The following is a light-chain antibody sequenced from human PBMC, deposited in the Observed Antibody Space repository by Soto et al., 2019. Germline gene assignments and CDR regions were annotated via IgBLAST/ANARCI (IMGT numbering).Light chain of an antibody. J-gene: IGKJ1*01. CDR1: QSVGSY. V-gene: IGKV3-11*01. CDR2: DAS. CDR3: QQRSNWTLT. Sequence: EIVLTQSPATLSLSPGERATLSCRASQSVGSYFAWYQQKPGQAPRLLIYDASNRATGIPARFSGSGSGTDFTLSISILESEDFAIYYCQQRSNWTLTFGQRTKV.